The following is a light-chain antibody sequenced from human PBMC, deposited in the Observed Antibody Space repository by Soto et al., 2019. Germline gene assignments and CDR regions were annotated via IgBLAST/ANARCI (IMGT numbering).Light chain of an antibody. J-gene: IGLJ2*01. CDR1: SGHSSYA. Sequence: QSVLTQSPSASASLGASVKLTCTLSSGHSSYAIAWLQQQPEKGPRHLMKLNSDGSHNKGDGIPDRFSGSSSGAERYLTISSLQSEDDADYYCQTWSAGIVVFGGGTKLTVL. CDR2: LNSDGSH. V-gene: IGLV4-69*01. CDR3: QTWSAGIVV.